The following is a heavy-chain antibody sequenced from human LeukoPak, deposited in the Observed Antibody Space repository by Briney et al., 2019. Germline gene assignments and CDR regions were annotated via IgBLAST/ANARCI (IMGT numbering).Heavy chain of an antibody. CDR3: ARSVQHMRWFDP. D-gene: IGHD2-2*01. J-gene: IGHJ5*02. CDR2: IFDSGST. V-gene: IGHV4-30-2*01. CDR1: GGSISSGGYS. Sequence: SETLSLTCTVSGGSISSGGYSWSWIRQPPGKGLEWIGYIFDSGSTYYSPSLKSRVTISVERSRNQFSLQLSSVTAADTAVFYCARSVQHMRWFDPWGQGTLVTVSS.